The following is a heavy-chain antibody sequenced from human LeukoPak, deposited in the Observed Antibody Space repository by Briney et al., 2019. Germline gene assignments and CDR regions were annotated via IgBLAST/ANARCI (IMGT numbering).Heavy chain of an antibody. J-gene: IGHJ4*02. D-gene: IGHD3-10*01. CDR1: GDSISSYY. CDR2: IYYTGST. Sequence: SETLSLTCTVSGDSISSYYWSWIRQPPGKGLEWIGYIYYTGSTNYNPSLKSRVTISVDTSRNQFSLKLRPVTAADTAVYYCGAYYGSGSYYLGGQGTLVTVSS. V-gene: IGHV4-59*01. CDR3: GAYYGSGSYYL.